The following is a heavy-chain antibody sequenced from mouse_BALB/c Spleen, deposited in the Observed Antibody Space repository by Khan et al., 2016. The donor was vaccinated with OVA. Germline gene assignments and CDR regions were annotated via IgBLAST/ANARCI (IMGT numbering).Heavy chain of an antibody. CDR1: GYTFTEYT. J-gene: IGHJ4*01. Sequence: VQLKESGPELVKPGASVKISCKTSGYTFTEYTLHWVKQSHGKSLEWIGVINPKNGITSYNQKFKGKATLNVDKSSSTAYMEFRSLTSEDSAVYYCARDAGRYWGQGTSVTVSS. V-gene: IGHV1-18*01. D-gene: IGHD3-3*01. CDR3: ARDAGRY. CDR2: INPKNGIT.